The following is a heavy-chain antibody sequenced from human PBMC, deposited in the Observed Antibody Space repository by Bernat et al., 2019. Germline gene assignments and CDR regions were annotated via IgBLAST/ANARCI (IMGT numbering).Heavy chain of an antibody. J-gene: IGHJ4*02. Sequence: QVQLVESGGGLVKPGGSLRLPCAASGFTFSDYYMSWIRQAPGKGLEWVSYISSSGSTMYYADSVKGRFNISRDNAKNSVYLQLNCLRAEDTAVYYCARVVGTTSSRYCFDYWGQGTLVTVSS. CDR1: GFTFSDYY. D-gene: IGHD1-26*01. V-gene: IGHV3-11*01. CDR3: ARVVGTTSSRYCFDY. CDR2: ISSSGSTM.